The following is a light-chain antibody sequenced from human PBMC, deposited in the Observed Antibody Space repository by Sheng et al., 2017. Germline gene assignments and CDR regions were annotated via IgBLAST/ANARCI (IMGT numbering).Light chain of an antibody. CDR1: QSVSSY. Sequence: EIVMRQSPATLSVSPGERATLSCRASQSVSSYLAWYQQKPGQAPRLLIYGASNRATGIPDRFSGSGSGTDFTLKISRVEAEDVGIYYCMQSLQIPWTFGQGTTVAIK. CDR2: GAS. V-gene: IGKV3D-15*01. J-gene: IGKJ1*01. CDR3: MQSLQIPWT.